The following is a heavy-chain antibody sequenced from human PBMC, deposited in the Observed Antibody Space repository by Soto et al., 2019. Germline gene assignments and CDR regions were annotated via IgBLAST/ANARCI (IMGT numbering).Heavy chain of an antibody. CDR1: GGSFSGYY. Sequence: PSETLSLTCAVYGGSFSGYYWSWIRQPPGKGLEWIGEINHSGSTNYNPSLKSRVTISVDTSKNQFSLKLSSVTAADTAVYYCARVDYVFDYWGQGTLVTVSS. J-gene: IGHJ4*02. D-gene: IGHD4-17*01. CDR3: ARVDYVFDY. CDR2: INHSGST. V-gene: IGHV4-34*01.